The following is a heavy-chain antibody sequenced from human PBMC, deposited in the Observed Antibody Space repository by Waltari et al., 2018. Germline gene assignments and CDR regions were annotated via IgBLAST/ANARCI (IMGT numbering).Heavy chain of an antibody. CDR1: GFTFSSYA. J-gene: IGHJ4*02. Sequence: QVQLVESGGGVVQPGRSLRLSCAASGFTFSSYAMHWVRQAPGKGLEWVAVISYDGRNKYYADSVKGRFTISRDKSKNTLYLQMNSLRAEDTAVYYCASLITSSSWSPAFDYWGQGTLVTVSS. D-gene: IGHD6-13*01. CDR2: ISYDGRNK. V-gene: IGHV3-30*04. CDR3: ASLITSSSWSPAFDY.